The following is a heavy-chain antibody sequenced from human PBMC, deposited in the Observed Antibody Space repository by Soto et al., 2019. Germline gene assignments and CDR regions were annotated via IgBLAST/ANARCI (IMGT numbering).Heavy chain of an antibody. Sequence: PVQALNLSCKGSGYTFTSYWIVWVRQIPCKGRAWRCIIYPGDSDTRYCPSFQGQVTISADKSISTAYLQWSSLKASDTAMYYCARRGIAARGPLATDPYYYSSGMDVWGKGTTVTVSS. CDR3: ARRGIAARGPLATDPYYYSSGMDV. CDR2: IYPGDSDT. V-gene: IGHV5-51*01. CDR1: GYTFTSYW. D-gene: IGHD6-6*01. J-gene: IGHJ6*04.